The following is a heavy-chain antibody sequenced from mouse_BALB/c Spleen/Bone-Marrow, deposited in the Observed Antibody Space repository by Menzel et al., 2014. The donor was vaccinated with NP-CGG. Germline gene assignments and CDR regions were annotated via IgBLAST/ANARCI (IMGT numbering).Heavy chain of an antibody. CDR1: GYKFTSYV. D-gene: IGHD2-14*01. Sequence: EVQLQQSGPELVKPGASVKMSCKASGYKFTSYVMLWVKQKPGQGLEWIGYINPYNDVTTYNEKFKGKASLTSDKSSSTAYMELSSLTSDDSAVYYCGRDYYRVSFDYWGQGTTLTVSS. CDR2: INPYNDVT. CDR3: GRDYYRVSFDY. V-gene: IGHV1-14*01. J-gene: IGHJ2*01.